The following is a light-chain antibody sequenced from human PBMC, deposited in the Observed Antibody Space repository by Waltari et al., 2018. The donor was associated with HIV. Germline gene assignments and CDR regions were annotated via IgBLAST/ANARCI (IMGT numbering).Light chain of an antibody. CDR3: ATWDGSLGGAYV. Sequence: SCSGTTSNVGSNFVSWYQQLPGTAPKVLIYRDNRRPSGVPDRFSGSKSGASASLAISGLRSEDEGDYYCATWDGSLGGAYVFGAGTKVSVL. J-gene: IGLJ1*01. V-gene: IGLV1-47*01. CDR1: TSNVGSNF. CDR2: RDN.